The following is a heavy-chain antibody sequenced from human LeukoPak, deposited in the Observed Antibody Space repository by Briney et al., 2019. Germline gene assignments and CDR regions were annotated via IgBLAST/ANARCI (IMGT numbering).Heavy chain of an antibody. J-gene: IGHJ5*02. CDR3: ARGTMIVVVITTLGWFDP. CDR1: GGSFSGYY. V-gene: IGHV4-34*01. Sequence: PSETLSLTCAVYGGSFSGYYWSWIRQPPGKGLEWIGEINHSGSTNYNPSLKSRVTISVDTSKNQFSLKLSSVTAADTAVYCCARGTMIVVVITTLGWFDPWGQGTLVTVSS. CDR2: INHSGST. D-gene: IGHD3-22*01.